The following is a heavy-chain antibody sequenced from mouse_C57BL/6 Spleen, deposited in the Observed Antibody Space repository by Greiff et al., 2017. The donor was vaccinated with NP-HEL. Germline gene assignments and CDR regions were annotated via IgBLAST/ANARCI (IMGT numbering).Heavy chain of an antibody. Sequence: EVQLVESGGGLVKPGGSLKLSCAASGFTFSSYTMSWVRQTPEKRLEWVATISGGGGNTYYPDSVKGRFTISRDNAKNTLYLQMSGLRSEDTALYYCARQGDYGKGFAYWGQGTLVTVSA. D-gene: IGHD2-1*01. CDR1: GFTFSSYT. V-gene: IGHV5-9*01. CDR3: ARQGDYGKGFAY. J-gene: IGHJ3*01. CDR2: ISGGGGNT.